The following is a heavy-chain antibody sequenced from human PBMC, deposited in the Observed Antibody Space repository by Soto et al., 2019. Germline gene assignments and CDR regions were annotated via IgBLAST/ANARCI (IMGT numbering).Heavy chain of an antibody. CDR2: IDPNDGET. CDR3: ATWGSG. V-gene: IGHV1-24*01. Sequence: SSKASRYTITCYSMHWVRQAPGKGLEWMGRIDPNDGETIYAQKFQGRVTMTEDTSTDTAYMELSSLRSEDTAVYYCATWGSGWGQGTLVTVSS. D-gene: IGHD6-19*01. J-gene: IGHJ4*02. CDR1: RYTITCYS.